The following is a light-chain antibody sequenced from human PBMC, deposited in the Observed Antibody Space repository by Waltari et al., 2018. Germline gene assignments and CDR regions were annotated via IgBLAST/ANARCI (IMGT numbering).Light chain of an antibody. CDR2: AVS. CDR1: SSDVGNNNH. V-gene: IGLV2-23*02. CDR3: LSYAATVSFG. Sequence: QPALTQPASVSGSPGQSITISCPGTSSDVGNNNHLCWYQKHPHKVPKLIIYAVSKRPSGVSDRFSGSKSGNTASLTISGLQAEDEADYYCLSYAATVSFGFGGGTKLTV. J-gene: IGLJ2*01.